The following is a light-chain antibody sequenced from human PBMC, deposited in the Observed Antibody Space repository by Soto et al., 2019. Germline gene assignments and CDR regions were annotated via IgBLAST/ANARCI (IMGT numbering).Light chain of an antibody. V-gene: IGKV1-8*01. CDR1: QDIGTY. CDR3: QQYETYSPT. J-gene: IGKJ1*01. Sequence: AIRMTQSPSSFSASTGDRVSITCRATQDIGTYLAWYQQIPGKAPKLLIYDASTLESGVPARFSGSGSGTEFTLTINSLQSDDFATYYCQQYETYSPTFGQGTKVDIK. CDR2: DAS.